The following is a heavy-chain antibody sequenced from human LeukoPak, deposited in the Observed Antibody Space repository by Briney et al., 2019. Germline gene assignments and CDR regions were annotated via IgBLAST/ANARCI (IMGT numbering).Heavy chain of an antibody. J-gene: IGHJ6*02. Sequence: GGSLRLSCAASGFTFSSYAMHWVRQAPGKGLEWVAVISYDGSNKYYADSVKGRFTISRDNSKNTLYLQMNSLRAEDTAVYYCARNRALGYCSSTSCPLYYYYGMDLWGQGTTVTVSS. V-gene: IGHV3-30-3*01. CDR1: GFTFSSYA. CDR2: ISYDGSNK. CDR3: ARNRALGYCSSTSCPLYYYYGMDL. D-gene: IGHD2-2*01.